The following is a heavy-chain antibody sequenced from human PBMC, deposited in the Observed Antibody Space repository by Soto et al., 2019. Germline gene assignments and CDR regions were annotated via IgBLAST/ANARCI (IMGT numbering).Heavy chain of an antibody. CDR1: GFTFSSYW. Sequence: GGSLRLSCAASGFTFSSYWMSWVRQAPGKGLEWVANIKQDGSEKFYVDSVKGRFTVSRDNAKNSLCLEMNSLKAEDTAVYYCARDSVYCSGGSCYSSDYYYYMDVWCKGTTVTVSS. J-gene: IGHJ6*03. D-gene: IGHD2-15*01. CDR3: ARDSVYCSGGSCYSSDYYYYMDV. CDR2: IKQDGSEK. V-gene: IGHV3-7*01.